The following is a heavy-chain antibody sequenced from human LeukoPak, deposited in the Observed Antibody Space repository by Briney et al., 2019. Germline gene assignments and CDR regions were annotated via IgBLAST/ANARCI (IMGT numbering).Heavy chain of an antibody. CDR1: GITNYL. CDR3: ATDLNWVAY. Sequence: GGALRLSCVGSGITNYLMTWVRQAAGKGLEAGAKINKDAREGYYLDSVKGRFTISRDNTKSSLFLQMNSLRVEDTGIYYCATDLNWVAYWGQGDRVTVSS. V-gene: IGHV3-7*01. CDR2: INKDAREG. D-gene: IGHD3-16*01. J-gene: IGHJ4*02.